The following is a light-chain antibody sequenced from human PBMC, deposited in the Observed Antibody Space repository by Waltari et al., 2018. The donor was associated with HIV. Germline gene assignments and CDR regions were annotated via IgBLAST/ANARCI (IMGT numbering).Light chain of an antibody. CDR1: YLGDKY. J-gene: IGLJ2*01. V-gene: IGLV3-1*01. CDR3: QAWDSSTVL. CDR2: QDD. Sequence: SHELTQPPSVSVSPGQTASITCSGDYLGDKYASWYPQKPGQSPVLVIYQDDKRPSGIPERFSGSNSGNTATLTITGTQAMDEADYYCQAWDSSTVLFGGGTKLTVL.